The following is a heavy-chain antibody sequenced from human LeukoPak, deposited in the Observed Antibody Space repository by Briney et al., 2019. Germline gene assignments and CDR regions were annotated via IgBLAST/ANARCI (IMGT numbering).Heavy chain of an antibody. J-gene: IGHJ4*02. CDR1: GGSFSGYY. CDR2: INHSGST. V-gene: IGHV4-34*01. Sequence: SETLSLTCAVYGGSFSGYYWSWIRQPPGKGLEWIGEINHSGSTNYNPSLKSRVTISVDTSKNQFSLKLSSVTAADTAVYYCARDPRLRLGELSFCLDYWGQGTLVTVSS. CDR3: ARDPRLRLGELSFCLDY. D-gene: IGHD3-16*02.